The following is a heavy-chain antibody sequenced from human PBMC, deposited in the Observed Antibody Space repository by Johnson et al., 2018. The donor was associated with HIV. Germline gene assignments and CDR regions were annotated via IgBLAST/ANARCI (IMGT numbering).Heavy chain of an antibody. CDR1: GFIFSDYY. J-gene: IGHJ3*02. V-gene: IGHV3-11*04. Sequence: QVQLVESGGGLVKPGGSLRLSCTASGFIFSDYYLNWIRQAPGKGLEWISFISSGGGTTSYSDSVKGRFTISRDNGKKSLYLQMDSLRAEDTAVYYCAKDWGGAFSDEDAFDTWGQGTMVTVSS. CDR3: AKDWGGAFSDEDAFDT. CDR2: ISSGGGTT. D-gene: IGHD2-21*01.